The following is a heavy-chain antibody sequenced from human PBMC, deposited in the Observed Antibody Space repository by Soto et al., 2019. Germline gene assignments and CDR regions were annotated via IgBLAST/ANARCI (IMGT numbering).Heavy chain of an antibody. V-gene: IGHV6-1*01. CDR1: GDSVSSNSAA. D-gene: IGHD6-13*01. J-gene: IGHJ6*02. CDR2: TYYRSKWYN. CDR3: AREAAGKSGYYYYYGMDV. Sequence: PSQTLSLTCAISGDSVSSNSAALNWIRQSPSRGLEWLGRTYYRSKWYNDYAVSVKSRITINPDTSKNQFSLQLNSVTPEDTAVYYCAREAAGKSGYYYYYGMDVWGQGTTVTVSS.